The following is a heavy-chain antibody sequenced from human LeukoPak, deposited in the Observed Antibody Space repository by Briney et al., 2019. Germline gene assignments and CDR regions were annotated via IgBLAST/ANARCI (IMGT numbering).Heavy chain of an antibody. CDR3: AGSIAARLDY. D-gene: IGHD6-6*01. V-gene: IGHV4-34*01. CDR1: GGSFSGYY. J-gene: IGHJ4*02. Sequence: PSETLSLTCAVYGGSFSGYYWSWIRQPPGKGLEWIGEINHSGSTNYNPSLKSRVTISVDTSKNQFSLKLSSVTATDTAVYYCAGSIAARLDYWGQGTLVTVSS. CDR2: INHSGST.